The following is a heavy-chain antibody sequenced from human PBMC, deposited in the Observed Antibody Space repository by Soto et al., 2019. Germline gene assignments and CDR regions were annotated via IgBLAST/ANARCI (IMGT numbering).Heavy chain of an antibody. CDR3: AREGDYSALDV. J-gene: IGHJ6*02. D-gene: IGHD2-15*01. CDR2: TYYSGST. Sequence: QVQLQESGPGLVKPSETLSLTCTVSGGSVSSGSYYWSWIRQPPGKGLEWIGYTYYSGSTNYNPSLKRRVTISVDTSKNQFYLKLSSVTAADTAVYYCAREGDYSALDVWGQGTTVTVSS. V-gene: IGHV4-61*01. CDR1: GGSVSSGSYY.